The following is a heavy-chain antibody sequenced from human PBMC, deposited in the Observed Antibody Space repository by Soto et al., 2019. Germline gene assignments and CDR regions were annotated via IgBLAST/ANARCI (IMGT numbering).Heavy chain of an antibody. CDR3: ARGAAAGADYGMDV. V-gene: IGHV4-4*07. J-gene: IGHJ6*02. D-gene: IGHD6-13*01. CDR2: IYPSGRT. Sequence: SETLSLTCTASGGSISSYYWSWIRQPAGKGLERIGRIYPSGRTNYNPSLKSRVTMSVDTSKKQFSLKLSSVTAADTAVYYCARGAAAGADYGMDVWGQGTTVTVSS. CDR1: GGSISSYY.